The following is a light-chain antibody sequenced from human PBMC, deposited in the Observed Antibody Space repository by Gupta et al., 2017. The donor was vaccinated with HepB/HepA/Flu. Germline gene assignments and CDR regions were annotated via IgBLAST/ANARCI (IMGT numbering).Light chain of an antibody. CDR2: GAT. CDR1: RTVTNNY. J-gene: IGKJ1*01. V-gene: IGKV3-20*01. Sequence: EIVFTQSPGTVSLSPGEGATLSCRASRTVTNNYLDWYLQKPGQAPRLLIYGATNRATGIPASVSGSGSGTAFTLTSSGLEDEDFAFYFWQQDRNSPTFGQGTKVDIK. CDR3: QQDRNSPT.